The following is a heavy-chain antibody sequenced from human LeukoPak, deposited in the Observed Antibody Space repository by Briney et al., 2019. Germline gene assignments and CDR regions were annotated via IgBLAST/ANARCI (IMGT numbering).Heavy chain of an antibody. D-gene: IGHD4-11*01. CDR3: ARRLRTVRTPNRYYYYYMDV. V-gene: IGHV1-8*01. Sequence: ASVKVSCKASGYTFTSYYINWVRQATGEGLEWVGWMNPNSGNTVYAQKCQGRVTMTRNTSISTAYMELSSPSSEDTAVYYCARRLRTVRTPNRYYYYYMDVWGKGTTVTVSS. CDR1: GYTFTSYY. J-gene: IGHJ6*03. CDR2: MNPNSGNT.